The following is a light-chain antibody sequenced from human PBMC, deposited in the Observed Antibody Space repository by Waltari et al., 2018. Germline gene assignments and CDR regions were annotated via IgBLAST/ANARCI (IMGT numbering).Light chain of an antibody. CDR2: GAS. J-gene: IGKJ4*01. V-gene: IGKV1-12*01. CDR3: QQATSLPLT. CDR1: QATSGW. Sequence: DIQMTQSPSSVSASVGERVTITCRASQATSGWLAWYQQKPGSAPKLLIYGASSLQSGVPSRFSGSGSGTDFTLTISSLQPEDFATYYCQQATSLPLTFGGGTKVEIK.